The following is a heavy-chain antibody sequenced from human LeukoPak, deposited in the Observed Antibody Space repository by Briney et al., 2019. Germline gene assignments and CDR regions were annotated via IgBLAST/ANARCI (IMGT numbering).Heavy chain of an antibody. CDR2: IYYSGST. D-gene: IGHD3-10*01. V-gene: IGHV4-39*07. J-gene: IGHJ4*02. Sequence: SETLSLTCTVSGGSISSSSYYWGWIRQPPGKGLEWIGSIYYSGSTNYNPSLKSRVTISVDTSKNQFSLKLSSVTAADTAVYYCASGGHYYGSGSYPTISYWGQGTLVTVSS. CDR1: GGSISSSSYY. CDR3: ASGGHYYGSGSYPTISY.